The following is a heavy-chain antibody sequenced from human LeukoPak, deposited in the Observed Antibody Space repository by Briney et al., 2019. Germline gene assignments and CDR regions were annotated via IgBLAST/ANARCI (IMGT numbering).Heavy chain of an antibody. V-gene: IGHV3-7*01. CDR2: IKQDGSDK. Sequence: GGSLRLSCAASGFTFSDYWMTWVRQAPGKGLEWVAKIKQDGSDKYYVDSVKGRFTISRDNAKNSVLLQMNSLRAEDTAVYYCARDALPYYYDSSGYSYYYGMDVWGQGTTVTVSS. CDR1: GFTFSDYW. J-gene: IGHJ6*02. CDR3: ARDALPYYYDSSGYSYYYGMDV. D-gene: IGHD3-22*01.